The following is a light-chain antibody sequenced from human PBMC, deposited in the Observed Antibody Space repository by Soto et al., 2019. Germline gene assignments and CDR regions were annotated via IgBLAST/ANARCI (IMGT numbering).Light chain of an antibody. V-gene: IGKV3-15*01. CDR2: GAS. J-gene: IGKJ1*01. Sequence: EVMTSQSASSLSLSTGQRGTLSCRARQSVGHNLAWYQQKPGQAPRLLICGASTRATGIPARFSGSGSGTEYTLTISSLQSEDFALYYCHQRQSWPRTFGQGTKVDIK. CDR1: QSVGHN. CDR3: HQRQSWPRT.